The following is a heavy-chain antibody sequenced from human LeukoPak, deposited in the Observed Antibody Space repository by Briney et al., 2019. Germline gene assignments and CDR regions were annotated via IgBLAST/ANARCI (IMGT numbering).Heavy chain of an antibody. D-gene: IGHD2-15*01. J-gene: IGHJ5*02. CDR2: INPSGGST. CDR3: ARVAATGGNWFDP. Sequence: ASVKVSCKASGYTFTSYYMHWVRQTPRQGLEWMGIINPSGGSTSYAQKFQGRVTMTRDTSTSTVYMELSSLRSEDTAVYYCARVAATGGNWFDPWGQGTLVTASS. CDR1: GYTFTSYY. V-gene: IGHV1-46*01.